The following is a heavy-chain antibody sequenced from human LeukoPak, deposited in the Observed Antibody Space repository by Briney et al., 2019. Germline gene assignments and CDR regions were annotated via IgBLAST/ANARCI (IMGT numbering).Heavy chain of an antibody. CDR1: GGSISSYY. D-gene: IGHD6-19*01. CDR2: IYYSGST. Sequence: SETLSLTCTVSGGSISSYYWSWIRQPPGKGLEWIGYIYYSGSTNYNPSLKSRVTISVDTSNNQFSLKLSSVTAADTAVYYCARERAGAFDIWGQGTMVTVSS. V-gene: IGHV4-59*01. CDR3: ARERAGAFDI. J-gene: IGHJ3*02.